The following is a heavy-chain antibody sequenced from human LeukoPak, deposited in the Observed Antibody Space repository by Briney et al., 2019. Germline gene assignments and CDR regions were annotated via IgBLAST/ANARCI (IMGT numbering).Heavy chain of an antibody. CDR1: GGSMSSYY. D-gene: IGHD3-22*01. V-gene: IGHV4-59*08. CDR3: ARLGYYYDSSGYYYFDY. J-gene: IGHJ4*02. Sequence: SETLSLTCTVSGGSMSSYYWSWIRQPPGKGLEWIGYIYYSGSTNYNPSPKSRVTISVDTSKNQFSLKLSSVTAADTAVYYCARLGYYYDSSGYYYFDYWGQGTLVTVSS. CDR2: IYYSGST.